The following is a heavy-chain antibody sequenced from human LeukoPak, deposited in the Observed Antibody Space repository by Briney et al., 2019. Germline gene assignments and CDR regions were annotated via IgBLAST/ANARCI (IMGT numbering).Heavy chain of an antibody. D-gene: IGHD3-3*01. CDR2: INHSGST. J-gene: IGHJ3*02. Sequence: SETLSLTCAVYGGSFSGYYWSWIRQPPGKGLEWIGEINHSGSTNYNPSLKSRVTISVDTSKNQFSLELSSVTAADTAVYYCAVFYDFWSGYNPDAFDIWGQGTMVTVSS. CDR1: GGSFSGYY. V-gene: IGHV4-34*01. CDR3: AVFYDFWSGYNPDAFDI.